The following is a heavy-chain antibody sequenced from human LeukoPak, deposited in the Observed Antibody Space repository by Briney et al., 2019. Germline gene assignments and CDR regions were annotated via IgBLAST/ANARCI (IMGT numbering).Heavy chain of an antibody. CDR2: IWPGDSDT. CDR1: GSSFTDYW. Sequence: GESLKISCTASGSSFTDYWIGWVRQMPGKGLEWVGVIWPGDSDTKYSPSFQGQVTISADKSINTASLLWNSLKASDTATDYCARDPARWGHFDYWGQGTLVTVSS. V-gene: IGHV5-51*01. D-gene: IGHD1-26*01. J-gene: IGHJ4*02. CDR3: ARDPARWGHFDY.